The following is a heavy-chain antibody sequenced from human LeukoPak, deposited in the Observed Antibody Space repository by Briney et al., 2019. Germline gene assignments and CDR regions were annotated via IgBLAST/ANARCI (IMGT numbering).Heavy chain of an antibody. J-gene: IGHJ4*02. D-gene: IGHD1-1*01. CDR1: GYTLTELS. Sequence: ASVKVSCTVSGYTLTELSMHWVRQAPGKGLEWMGGFDPEDGETIYAQKFRGRVTMTEDTSTDTAYMELSSLRSEDTAVYYCATAGGRGISFFDYWGQGTLVTVSS. CDR3: ATAGGRGISFFDY. CDR2: FDPEDGET. V-gene: IGHV1-24*01.